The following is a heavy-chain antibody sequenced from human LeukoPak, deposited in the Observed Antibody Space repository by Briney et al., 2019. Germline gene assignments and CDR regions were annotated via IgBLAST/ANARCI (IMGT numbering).Heavy chain of an antibody. V-gene: IGHV4-34*01. J-gene: IGHJ4*02. CDR3: ARGAGYSCYDWVFDY. Sequence: SETLSLTCAVYGGSFSGYYWSWIRQPPGKGLEWIGEINHSGSTNYNPSLKSRVTISVDTSENQFSLKLSSVTAADTAVYYCARGAGYSCYDWVFDYWGQGTLVTVSS. D-gene: IGHD5-12*01. CDR2: INHSGST. CDR1: GGSFSGYY.